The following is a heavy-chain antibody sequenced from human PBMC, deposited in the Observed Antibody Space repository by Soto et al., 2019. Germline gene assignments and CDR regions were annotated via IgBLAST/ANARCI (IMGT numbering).Heavy chain of an antibody. D-gene: IGHD3-22*01. CDR2: ISSSGNII. Sequence: GGSLRLSCAGSGFTFSDYYMSWIRQAPGKGLEWVSYISSSGNIIYYADSVKGRFTISRDNAKNSLYLQMNSLRAEDTAVYYCARDLGYYASDGYFDYWGQGTLVTVSS. CDR3: ARDLGYYASDGYFDY. J-gene: IGHJ4*02. V-gene: IGHV3-11*01. CDR1: GFTFSDYY.